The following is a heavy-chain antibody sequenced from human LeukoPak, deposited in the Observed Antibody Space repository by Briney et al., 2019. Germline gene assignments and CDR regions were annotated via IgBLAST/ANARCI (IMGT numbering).Heavy chain of an antibody. D-gene: IGHD2-15*01. J-gene: IGHJ3*02. CDR3: TTVYEGSGVDAFDI. CDR1: GFTFSNAW. CDR2: IKSKTDGETT. Sequence: PGGSLRLSCAASGFTFSNAWMSWVRQAPGKGLEWVGRIKSKTDGETTDYAAPVKGRFTISRDDSKNTLYLQMNSLKTEDTAVYYCTTVYEGSGVDAFDIWGQGTMVTVSS. V-gene: IGHV3-15*01.